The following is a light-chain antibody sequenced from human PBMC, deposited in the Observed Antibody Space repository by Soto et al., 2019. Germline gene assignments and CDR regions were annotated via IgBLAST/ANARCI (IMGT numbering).Light chain of an antibody. Sequence: QSVLTQPPSVSGAPGQTVTISCAGTSSNIGSNYDVHWYPHLPGTAPKLLIFGYTNRPSGVPDRFSGSKSGTSASLAITGLQSEYEAAYYCQSYDSDLSAWVFGGGTKLTVL. J-gene: IGLJ3*02. CDR1: SSNIGSNYD. CDR2: GYT. V-gene: IGLV1-40*01. CDR3: QSYDSDLSAWV.